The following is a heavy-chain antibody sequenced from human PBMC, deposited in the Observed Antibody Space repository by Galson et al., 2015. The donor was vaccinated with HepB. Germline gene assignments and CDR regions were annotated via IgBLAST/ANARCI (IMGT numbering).Heavy chain of an antibody. V-gene: IGHV4-4*07. Sequence: GSISSYYWSWIRQPAGKGLEWIGRIYTSGSTNYNPSLKSRVTMSVDTSKNQFSLKLSSVTAADTAVYYCARDLLRRQWLVRSPFDPWDQGTLVTVSS. D-gene: IGHD6-19*01. J-gene: IGHJ5*02. CDR3: ARDLLRRQWLVRSPFDP. CDR1: GSISSYY. CDR2: IYTSGST.